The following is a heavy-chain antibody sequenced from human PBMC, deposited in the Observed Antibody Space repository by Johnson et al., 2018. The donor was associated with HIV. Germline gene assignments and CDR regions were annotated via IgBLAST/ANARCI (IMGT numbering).Heavy chain of an antibody. CDR2: LSYDGSNT. J-gene: IGHJ3*02. Sequence: QVQLVESGGGVVQPGRSQRLSCAASGFTFSSYAMNWVRQAPGKGLEWVAVLSYDGSNTYYADSVKGRFTISRDNSKNTLYLQMNSLRTEDTAVYYCAKDVGNYWPDAFDIWGQGTLVTVSS. D-gene: IGHD3-22*01. CDR3: AKDVGNYWPDAFDI. V-gene: IGHV3-30-3*01. CDR1: GFTFSSYA.